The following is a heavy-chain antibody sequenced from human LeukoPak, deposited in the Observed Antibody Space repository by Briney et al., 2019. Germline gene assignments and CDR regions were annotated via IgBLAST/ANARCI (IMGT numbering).Heavy chain of an antibody. J-gene: IGHJ4*02. CDR2: ISAYNGNT. Sequence: GASVKVSCKASGYTFTSYYMHWVRQAPGQGLEWMGWISAYNGNTNYAQKLQGRVTMTTDTSTTTAYMELRSLRSDDTAVYYCARDGLDYYDSSGYYFDYWGQGTLVTVSS. D-gene: IGHD3-22*01. V-gene: IGHV1-18*04. CDR3: ARDGLDYYDSSGYYFDY. CDR1: GYTFTSYY.